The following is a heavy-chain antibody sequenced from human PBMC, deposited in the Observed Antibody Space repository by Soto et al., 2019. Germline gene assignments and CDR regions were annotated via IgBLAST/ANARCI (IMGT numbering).Heavy chain of an antibody. CDR2: INPSGGST. CDR3: ASSIRGVFSFYY. CDR1: GYTFTSYY. J-gene: IGHJ4*02. V-gene: IGHV1-46*01. D-gene: IGHD3-10*01. Sequence: ASVKVSCKASGYTFTSYYMHWVRQAPGQGLEWMGIINPSGGSTSYAQKFQGRVTMTRDTSTSTVYMELSSLRSEDTAVYYCASSIRGVFSFYYWGQGTLVTVSS.